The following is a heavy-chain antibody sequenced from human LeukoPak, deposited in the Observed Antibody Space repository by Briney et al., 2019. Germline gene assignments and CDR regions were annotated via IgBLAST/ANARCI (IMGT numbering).Heavy chain of an antibody. V-gene: IGHV3-53*01. CDR1: GFDISYNY. CDR2: IHTGGTT. J-gene: IGHJ4*02. CDR3: ARVWFGYFFQ. D-gene: IGHD3-10*01. Sequence: GGSLRLSCVASGFDISYNYVGWVRQAPGKGLEWVSVIHTGGTTHYADSVKGRFTISKDNSNNTVFLQMNSVRVEDTAVYYCARVWFGYFFQWGQGALVTVSS.